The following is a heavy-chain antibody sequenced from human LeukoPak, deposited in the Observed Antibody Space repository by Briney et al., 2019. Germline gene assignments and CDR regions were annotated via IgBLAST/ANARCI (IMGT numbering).Heavy chain of an antibody. CDR3: ASGWGPRDAFDI. CDR2: INPNSGGT. D-gene: IGHD1-26*01. Sequence: SVKVACKASGYTFTGYYMHWVRQDPGHPLEWMGWINPNSGGTNYAQKFQGRVTMTRDTSISTAYMELSRLRSDDTAVYYCASGWGPRDAFDIWGQGTMVTVSS. V-gene: IGHV1-2*02. J-gene: IGHJ3*02. CDR1: GYTFTGYY.